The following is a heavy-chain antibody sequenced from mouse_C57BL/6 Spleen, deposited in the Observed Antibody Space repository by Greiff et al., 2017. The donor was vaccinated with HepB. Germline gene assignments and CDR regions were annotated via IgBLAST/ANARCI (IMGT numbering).Heavy chain of an antibody. CDR3: ARGPLHGSSSYFDY. CDR1: GYTFTSYW. Sequence: QVQLQQPGAELVRPGSSVKLSCKASGYTFTSYWMHWVKQRPIQGLEWIGNIDPSDSETHYNQKFKDKATLTVDKSSSTAYMQLSSLTSEDSAVYYCARGPLHGSSSYFDYWGQGTTLTVSS. CDR2: IDPSDSET. J-gene: IGHJ2*01. D-gene: IGHD1-1*01. V-gene: IGHV1-52*01.